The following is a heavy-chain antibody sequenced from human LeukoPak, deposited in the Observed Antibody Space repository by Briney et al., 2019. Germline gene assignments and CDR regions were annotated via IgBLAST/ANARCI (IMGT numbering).Heavy chain of an antibody. J-gene: IGHJ6*03. CDR3: ARDRPPTCYMDV. CDR2: IRQDGSEK. Sequence: QPGGSLRLSCAASGLTFSIYWMTWVRQAPGKGLEWVANIRQDGSEKYYVDSVRGRFTISRDNAKNSLYLQMNSLRAEDTAVYYCARDRPPTCYMDVWGKGTTVTVSS. D-gene: IGHD6-6*01. V-gene: IGHV3-7*01. CDR1: GLTFSIYW.